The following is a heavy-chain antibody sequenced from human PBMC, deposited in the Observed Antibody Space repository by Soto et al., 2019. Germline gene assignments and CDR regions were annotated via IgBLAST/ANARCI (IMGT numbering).Heavy chain of an antibody. CDR2: IYYSETT. CDR1: GGSVSSGSYY. D-gene: IGHD1-20*01. V-gene: IGHV4-61*01. J-gene: IGHJ4*02. CDR3: ASYNWNDDGDY. Sequence: QVQLQESGPGLVKPSETLSLTCTVSGGSVSSGSYYWSWIRQPPGKGLEWIGYIYYSETTNYYTALKRRVTISVDTSKNQFSLKLNSVTAADTAVYYCASYNWNDDGDYWGQGTLVTVSS.